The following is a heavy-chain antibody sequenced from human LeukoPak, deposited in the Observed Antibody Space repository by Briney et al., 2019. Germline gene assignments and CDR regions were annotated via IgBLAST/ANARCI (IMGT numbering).Heavy chain of an antibody. D-gene: IGHD6-19*01. V-gene: IGHV3-74*01. CDR3: ARVSSSGWYYFDY. Sequence: QPGGSLRLSCAASGFTLRRYWMHWGGQAPGKGGGWVSRINSDGSITTYADSVKGRFTISRDNAKNTLYLQMNSLRAEGTAVYYCARVSSSGWYYFDYWGQGTLVTVSS. J-gene: IGHJ4*02. CDR1: GFTLRRYW. CDR2: INSDGSIT.